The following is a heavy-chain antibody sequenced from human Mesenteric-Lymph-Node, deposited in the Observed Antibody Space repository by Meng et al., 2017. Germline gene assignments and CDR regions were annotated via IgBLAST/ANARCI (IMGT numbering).Heavy chain of an antibody. CDR3: ARGRLGTFDY. CDR1: GFTFSSYS. CDR2: ISSSSSYI. V-gene: IGHV3-21*01. D-gene: IGHD3-16*01. Sequence: LSLTCAASGFTFSSYSMNWVRQAPGKGLEWVSSISSSSSYIYYADSVKGRFTISRDNAKNSLYLQMNSLRAEDTAVYYCARGRLGTFDYWGQGTLVTVSS. J-gene: IGHJ4*02.